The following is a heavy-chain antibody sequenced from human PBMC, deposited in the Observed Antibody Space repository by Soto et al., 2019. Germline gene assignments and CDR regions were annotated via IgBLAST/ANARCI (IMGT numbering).Heavy chain of an antibody. D-gene: IGHD3-22*01. CDR2: IKSKTDGGTT. CDR1: GFTFSNAW. CDR3: TTVRWGVVVNHAFDI. V-gene: IGHV3-15*01. Sequence: EVQLVESGGGLVKPGGSLRLSCAASGFTFSNAWMSWVRQAPGKGLEWVGRIKSKTDGGTTDYAAPVKGRFTISRDDSKNMLYLQMNSLKTEDTAGYYCTTVRWGVVVNHAFDIWGQGTMVTVSS. J-gene: IGHJ3*02.